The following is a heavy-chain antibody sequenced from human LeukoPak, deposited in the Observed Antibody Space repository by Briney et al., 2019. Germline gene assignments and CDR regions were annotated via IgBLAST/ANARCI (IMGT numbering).Heavy chain of an antibody. V-gene: IGHV4-39*07. CDR1: GGSISSSTDY. CDR2: INHSGST. D-gene: IGHD3-9*01. CDR3: ARDQGYYDILTGSDAFDI. J-gene: IGHJ3*02. Sequence: SETLSLTCTVSGGSISSSTDYWGWIRQPPGKGLEWIGEINHSGSTNYNPSLKSRVTMSVDTSKNQFSLKLSSVTAADTAVYYCARDQGYYDILTGSDAFDIWGQGTMVTVSS.